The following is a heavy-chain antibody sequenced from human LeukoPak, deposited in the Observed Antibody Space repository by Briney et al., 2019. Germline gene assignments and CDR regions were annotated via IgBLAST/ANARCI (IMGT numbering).Heavy chain of an antibody. J-gene: IGHJ4*02. CDR1: GGTFSSYA. CDR3: ARSLRFLEWLPNFDY. CDR2: IIPIFGTA. V-gene: IGHV1-69*13. D-gene: IGHD3-3*01. Sequence: SVKVSCMASGGTFSSYAISWVRQAPGQGLERMGGIIPIFGTANYAQKFQGRVTITADESTSTAYMELSSLRSEDTAVYYCARSLRFLEWLPNFDYWGQGTLVTVSS.